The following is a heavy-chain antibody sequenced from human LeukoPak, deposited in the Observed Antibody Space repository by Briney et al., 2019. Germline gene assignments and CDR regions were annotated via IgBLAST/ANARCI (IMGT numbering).Heavy chain of an antibody. CDR1: GFTFSDYY. V-gene: IGHV3-11*01. Sequence: GGSLRLSCAASGFTFSDYYMSWIRQAPGKGLEWVSYISSSGSTIYYADSVKGRFTISRDNAKNSLNLQMNSLRAEDTAVYYCATTPLRFLEWLFDYWGQGTLVTVSS. D-gene: IGHD3-3*01. J-gene: IGHJ4*02. CDR2: ISSSGSTI. CDR3: ATTPLRFLEWLFDY.